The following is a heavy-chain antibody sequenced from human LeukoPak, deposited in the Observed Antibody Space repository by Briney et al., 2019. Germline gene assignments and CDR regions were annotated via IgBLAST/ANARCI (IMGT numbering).Heavy chain of an antibody. J-gene: IGHJ4*02. CDR3: ARDVPQLLWFGELTSPLDY. Sequence: ASVKVSCKASGYTFTGYYMHWVRQAPGQGLEWMGWINPNSGGTDYAQKFQGRVTMTRDTSISTAYMELSRLRSDDTAVYYCARDVPQLLWFGELTSPLDYWGQGTLVTVSS. CDR2: INPNSGGT. CDR1: GYTFTGYY. V-gene: IGHV1-2*02. D-gene: IGHD3-10*01.